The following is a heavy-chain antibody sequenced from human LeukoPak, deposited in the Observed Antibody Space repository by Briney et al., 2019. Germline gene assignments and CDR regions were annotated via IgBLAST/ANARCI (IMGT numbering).Heavy chain of an antibody. V-gene: IGHV4-39*01. D-gene: IGHD3/OR15-3a*01. CDR3: ARQTGSGLFILP. Sequence: SETLSLTCTVSGVSISSSNSYWGWIRQPPGKGLEWIGSIYYSGNTYYNASLKSQVSISIDTSKNQFSLRLTSVTAAGTAVYYCARQTGSGLFILPGGQGTLVTVSS. CDR1: GVSISSSNSY. CDR2: IYYSGNT. J-gene: IGHJ4*02.